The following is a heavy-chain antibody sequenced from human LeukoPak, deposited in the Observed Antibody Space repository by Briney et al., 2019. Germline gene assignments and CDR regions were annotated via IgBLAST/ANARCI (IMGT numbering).Heavy chain of an antibody. CDR2: ISSSSSTI. J-gene: IGHJ6*03. V-gene: IGHV3-48*01. D-gene: IGHD4-17*01. CDR3: ARDFGDYSYYYYMDV. Sequence: GGSLRLSCAASRFTFSSYSMNWVRQAPGKGLEWVSYISSSSSTIYYADSVKGRFTISRDNAKNSLYLQMNSLRAEDTAVYYCARDFGDYSYYYYMDVWGKGTTVTVSS. CDR1: RFTFSSYS.